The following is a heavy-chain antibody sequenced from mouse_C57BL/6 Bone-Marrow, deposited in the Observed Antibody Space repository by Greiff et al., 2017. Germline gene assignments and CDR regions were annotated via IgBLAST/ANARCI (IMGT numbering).Heavy chain of an antibody. CDR1: GYTFTDYN. D-gene: IGHD3-2*02. CDR2: INPNNGGT. J-gene: IGHJ2*01. Sequence: VQLQQSGPELVKPGASVKIPCKASGYTFTDYNMDWVKQSHGKSLEWIGDINPNNGGTIYNQKFKGKATLTVDKSSSTAYMELRSLTSEDTAVYYCARGAAQATLDYWGQGTTLTVSS. CDR3: ARGAAQATLDY. V-gene: IGHV1-18*01.